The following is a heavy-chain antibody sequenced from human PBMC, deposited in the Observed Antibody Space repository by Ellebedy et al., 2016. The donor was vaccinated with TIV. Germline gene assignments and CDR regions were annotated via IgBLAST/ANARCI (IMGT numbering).Heavy chain of an antibody. J-gene: IGHJ6*02. V-gene: IGHV4-30-4*01. CDR2: IYNSGKT. D-gene: IGHD2-15*01. CDR1: GDSVSSGDYH. CDR3: VKGSSYLTGWYGLDV. Sequence: MPSETLSLTCLVSGDSVSSGDYHWNWIRQPPGQGLEWIGNIYNSGKTYYKPSLTSRLRISVDASKNHVSLTLESVTAADTALYFCVKGSSYLTGWYGLDVWGQGTTVAVSS.